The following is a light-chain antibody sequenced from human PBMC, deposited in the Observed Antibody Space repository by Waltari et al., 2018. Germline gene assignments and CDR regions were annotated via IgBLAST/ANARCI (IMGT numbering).Light chain of an antibody. J-gene: IGKJ1*01. V-gene: IGKV3-20*01. CDR1: QSVTRA. Sequence: EIVLTQSPGTLSLSPGESATLSCRTSQSVTRALAWYQQKPGQAPRLLIYGASNRATGIPDRFSGSGSGTDFSLTISSLEPEDFAVYYCQHNLRIPVTFGQGTKVEVK. CDR2: GAS. CDR3: QHNLRIPVT.